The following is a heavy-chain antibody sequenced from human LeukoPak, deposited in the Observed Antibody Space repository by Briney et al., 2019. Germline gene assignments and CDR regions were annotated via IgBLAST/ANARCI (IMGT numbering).Heavy chain of an antibody. J-gene: IGHJ4*02. V-gene: IGHV4-31*03. D-gene: IGHD3-9*01. CDR1: GGSISSGGYY. CDR3: ARADYDILTGYYFIDY. Sequence: PSQTLSLTCTVSGGSISSGGYYWSWIRQHPGKGLEWIGYIYYSGSTYYNPSLKSRVTISVDTSKNQFSLKLSSVTAADTAVYYCARADYDILTGYYFIDYWGQGTLVTVSS. CDR2: IYYSGST.